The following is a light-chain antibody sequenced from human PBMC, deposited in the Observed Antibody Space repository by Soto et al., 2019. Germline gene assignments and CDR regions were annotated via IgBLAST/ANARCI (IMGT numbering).Light chain of an antibody. J-gene: IGKJ1*01. Sequence: EIVISHSLAALSVCLEEGATLSCRARENVRTKVGWYQQKAGQAPRLLIYGASTRATGIPVRFSGSGSGTQFTLTISRLQAEDSAVYYCQQYNSSPWTFGQGTKVDIK. V-gene: IGKV3-15*01. CDR3: QQYNSSPWT. CDR1: ENVRTK. CDR2: GAS.